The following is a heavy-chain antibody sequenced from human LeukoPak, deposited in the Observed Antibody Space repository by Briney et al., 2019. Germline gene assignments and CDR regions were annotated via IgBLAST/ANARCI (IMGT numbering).Heavy chain of an antibody. CDR3: ARDPYYDFWSGYYDYFDY. J-gene: IGHJ4*02. V-gene: IGHV1-18*01. Sequence: ASAKVSCKASGYTFTSYGISWVRQAPGQGLEWMGWISAYNGNTNYAQKLQGRVTMTTDTSTSTAYMELRGLRSDDTAVYYCARDPYYDFWSGYYDYFDYWGQGTLVTVSS. CDR2: ISAYNGNT. D-gene: IGHD3-3*01. CDR1: GYTFTSYG.